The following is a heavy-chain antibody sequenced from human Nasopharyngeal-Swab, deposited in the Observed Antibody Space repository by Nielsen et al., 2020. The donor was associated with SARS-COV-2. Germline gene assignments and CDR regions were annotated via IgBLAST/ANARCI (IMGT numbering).Heavy chain of an antibody. CDR1: GGSISSHSYY. J-gene: IGHJ6*02. D-gene: IGHD3-3*01. CDR3: ARLNYDFGGLYGVDV. V-gene: IGHV4-39*01. Sequence: GSLRLSCTVSGGSISSHSYYWAWIRKPPGKGPEWIGHIYYTGSTHYNPSLRSRVTTSVDTSKNQFSPELRSVTAADTGVYFCARLNYDFGGLYGVDVWGQGTTVTVSS. CDR2: IYYTGST.